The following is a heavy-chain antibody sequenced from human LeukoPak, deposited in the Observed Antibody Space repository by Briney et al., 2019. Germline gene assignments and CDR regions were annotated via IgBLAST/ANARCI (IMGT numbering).Heavy chain of an antibody. D-gene: IGHD3-3*01. Sequence: GSSVKVSCKASGGTFSSYAISWVRQAPGQGLEWMGAIILITGTANYAQKFEGRATMTTDESTSTAYRELSSLRSEDTAVYYCARGYYDFWSGYYYWGQGTLVTVSS. CDR1: GGTFSSYA. J-gene: IGHJ4*02. CDR3: ARGYYDFWSGYYY. CDR2: IILITGTA. V-gene: IGHV1-69*05.